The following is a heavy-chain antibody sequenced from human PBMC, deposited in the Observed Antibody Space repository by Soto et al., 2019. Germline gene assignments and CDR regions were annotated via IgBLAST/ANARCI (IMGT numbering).Heavy chain of an antibody. Sequence: QVQLVQSGAEVKKPGSSVKVSCKASGGTFSSYAISWVRQAPGQGLEWMGGIIPICGTANYAQKFQGRVTITADESTSTAYMELSSLRSEDTAVYYCASSGTSYGSSSYYYYGMDVWGQGTTVTVSS. D-gene: IGHD3-10*01. J-gene: IGHJ6*02. CDR1: GGTFSSYA. V-gene: IGHV1-69*12. CDR2: IIPICGTA. CDR3: ASSGTSYGSSSYYYYGMDV.